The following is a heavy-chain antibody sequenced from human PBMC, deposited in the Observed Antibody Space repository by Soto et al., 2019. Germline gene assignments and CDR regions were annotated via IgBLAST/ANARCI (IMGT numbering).Heavy chain of an antibody. CDR2: ISAYNGNT. J-gene: IGHJ4*02. CDR1: GYTFTSYG. CDR3: ARVTQLSPKGYYDSSEPKVPDYFDY. D-gene: IGHD3-22*01. V-gene: IGHV1-18*01. Sequence: ASVKVSCKASGYTFTSYGISWVRQAPGQGLEWMGWISAYNGNTNYAQKLQGRVTMTTDTSTSTAYMELRSLGSDDTAVYYCARVTQLSPKGYYDSSEPKVPDYFDYWGQGTLVTVSS.